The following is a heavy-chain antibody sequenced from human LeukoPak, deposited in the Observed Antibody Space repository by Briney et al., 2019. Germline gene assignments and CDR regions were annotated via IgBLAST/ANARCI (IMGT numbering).Heavy chain of an antibody. CDR3: AKGAYYDSSGSFDY. V-gene: IGHV3-23*01. J-gene: IGHJ4*02. Sequence: GGSLRLSCAASGFTFSSYGMHWVRQAPGKGLEWVSAISGSGGSTYYADSVKGRFTISRDNSKNTLYLQMNSLRAEDTAVYYCAKGAYYDSSGSFDYWGQGTLVTVSS. CDR2: ISGSGGST. CDR1: GFTFSSYG. D-gene: IGHD3-22*01.